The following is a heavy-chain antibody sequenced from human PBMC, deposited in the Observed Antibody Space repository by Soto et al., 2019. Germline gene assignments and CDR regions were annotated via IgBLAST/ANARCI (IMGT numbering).Heavy chain of an antibody. Sequence: GGSLRLSCSASGFTFSSYGMHWVRQAPGKGLEWVAVISYDGSNKYYADAVKGRFTISRDNSKSTLYLQMNSLRAEDTAVYYCAKLIRDGYNYGKDYYSGMDVWGQGTTVTVYS. CDR1: GFTFSSYG. J-gene: IGHJ6*02. V-gene: IGHV3-30*18. CDR2: ISYDGSNK. CDR3: AKLIRDGYNYGKDYYSGMDV. D-gene: IGHD5-12*01.